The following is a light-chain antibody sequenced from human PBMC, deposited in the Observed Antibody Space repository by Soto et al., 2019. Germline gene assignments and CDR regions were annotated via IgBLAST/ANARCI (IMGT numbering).Light chain of an antibody. V-gene: IGKV1-5*03. CDR1: QTISSW. J-gene: IGKJ1*01. CDR3: QHYNSYSEA. Sequence: DIQMTRSPSTLSGSVGDRVTITCRASQTISSWLAWYQQKPGKAPKLLIYKASTLKSGVPSRFSGSGSGTEFTLTISGLQPDDFATYYCQHYNSYSEAFGQGTKVDIK. CDR2: KAS.